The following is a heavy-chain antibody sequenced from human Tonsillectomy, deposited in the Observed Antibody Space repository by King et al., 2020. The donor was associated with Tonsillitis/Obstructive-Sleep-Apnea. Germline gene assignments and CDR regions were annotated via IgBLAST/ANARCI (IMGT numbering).Heavy chain of an antibody. CDR2: ISWDGGST. D-gene: IGHD6-13*01. V-gene: IGHV3-43*01. CDR1: GFTFDDYT. CDR3: AKEGGAAARRKYYMDV. J-gene: IGHJ6*03. Sequence: VQLVESGGVVVQPGGSLRLSCAASGFTFDDYTMHWVRQAPGKGLEWVSLISWDGGSTYSADSLKGRLTTSGENSKNSLYLQMNNLRTEDTALYYCAKEGGAAARRKYYMDVWGKGTTVTVSS.